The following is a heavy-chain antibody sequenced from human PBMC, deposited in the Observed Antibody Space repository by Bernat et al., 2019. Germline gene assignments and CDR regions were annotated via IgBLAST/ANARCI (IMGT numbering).Heavy chain of an antibody. CDR3: ARHKGGGSPGPLDY. J-gene: IGHJ4*02. V-gene: IGHV4-39*01. Sequence: QLQLQESGPGLVKPSETLSLTCTVSGGSISSSSYYWGWIRQPPGKGLEWIGSISYSGSTYYNPSLKSRVTISVDTSKNQFSLKLSSVTAADTAVYYCARHKGGGSPGPLDYWGQGTLVTVSS. CDR1: GGSISSSSYY. CDR2: ISYSGST. D-gene: IGHD3-16*01.